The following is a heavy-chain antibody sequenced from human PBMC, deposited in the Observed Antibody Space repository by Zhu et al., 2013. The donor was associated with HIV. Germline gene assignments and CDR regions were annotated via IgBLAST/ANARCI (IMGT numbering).Heavy chain of an antibody. V-gene: IGHV1-2*04. Sequence: QVQLVQSGAEVKKPGASVKVSCKASGYTFTGYYMHWVRQAPGQGLEWMGWINPNSGGTNYAQKFQGWVTMTRDTSISTAYMELSRLRSDDTAVYYCARAEHVTIFGVVKGRATGYYGMDVWGQGTTVTVSS. CDR3: ARAEHVTIFGVVKGRATGYYGMDV. D-gene: IGHD3-3*01. J-gene: IGHJ6*02. CDR2: INPNSGGT. CDR1: GYTFTGYY.